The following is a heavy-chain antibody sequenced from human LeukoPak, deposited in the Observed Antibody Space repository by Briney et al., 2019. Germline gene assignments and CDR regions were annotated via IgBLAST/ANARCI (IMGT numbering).Heavy chain of an antibody. CDR1: GFTFSSYE. CDR2: ISGSGENT. D-gene: IGHD6-19*01. V-gene: IGHV3-23*01. Sequence: GGSLRLSCAASGFTFSSYEMDWVSQTPGKGLECVSAISGSGENTYYADSVKCRITISRDNSKNTLYLQMNNLRVEDTALYDCAKDPKGYSSGWSGPDYGGQGTLVTVSS. J-gene: IGHJ4*02. CDR3: AKDPKGYSSGWSGPDY.